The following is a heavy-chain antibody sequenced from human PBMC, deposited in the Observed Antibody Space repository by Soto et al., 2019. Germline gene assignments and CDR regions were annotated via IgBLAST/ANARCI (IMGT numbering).Heavy chain of an antibody. D-gene: IGHD6-13*01. J-gene: IGHJ2*01. CDR3: ARTIAAAGGRRDFDL. Sequence: PGGSLRLSCAASGFTFSDYYMSWIRQAPGKGLEWVSYISSSSYTNYADSVKGRFTISRDNAKNSLYLQMNSLRDEDTAVYHCARTIAAAGGRRDFDLWGRGTLVTVSS. V-gene: IGHV3-11*03. CDR2: ISSSSYT. CDR1: GFTFSDYY.